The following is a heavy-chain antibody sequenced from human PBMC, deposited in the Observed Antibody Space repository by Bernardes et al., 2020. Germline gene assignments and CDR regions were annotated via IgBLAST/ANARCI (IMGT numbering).Heavy chain of an antibody. CDR2: IYHTGAI. CDR1: GGSVSTSYY. J-gene: IGHJ6*02. Sequence: TLSLTCTVSGGSVSTSYYWNWIRQSPEKGLEWIGYIYHTGAIKYSPSLTGRVTISLDTSKNQFSLRLTSVTAADTAVYFCARSTRRSYFYYGLGVWGPGTTVTVSS. V-gene: IGHV4-61*01. CDR3: ARSTRRSYFYYGLGV.